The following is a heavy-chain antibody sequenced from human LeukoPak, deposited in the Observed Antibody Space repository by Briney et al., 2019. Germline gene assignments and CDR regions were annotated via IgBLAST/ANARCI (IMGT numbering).Heavy chain of an antibody. J-gene: IGHJ4*02. CDR3: ARSEPSQVGATPDY. CDR2: INPNSGGT. V-gene: IGHV1-2*02. Sequence: ASVKVSCKASGYTFTGFYMHWVRQAPGQGLEWMGWINPNSGGTNYAQKFQGRVTMTRDTSIGTAYMELSRLRSDDTAVYYCARSEPSQVGATPDYWGQGTLVTASS. CDR1: GYTFTGFY. D-gene: IGHD1-26*01.